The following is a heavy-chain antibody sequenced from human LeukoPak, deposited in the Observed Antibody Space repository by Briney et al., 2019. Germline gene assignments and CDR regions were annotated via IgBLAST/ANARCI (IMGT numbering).Heavy chain of an antibody. CDR1: GGSIGTCY. CDR2: IYYSGST. CDR3: ARGSGSGTYRASYAP. V-gene: IGHV4-59*01. J-gene: IGHJ5*02. Sequence: SETLSLTCTVSGGSIGTCYWSWIRQPPGKGLEWIGYIYYSGSTDYNPSLKSRVTISVDTSKNQFSLELTSVTAADTAVYYCARGSGSGTYRASYAPWGQGTLVTVSS. D-gene: IGHD3-10*01.